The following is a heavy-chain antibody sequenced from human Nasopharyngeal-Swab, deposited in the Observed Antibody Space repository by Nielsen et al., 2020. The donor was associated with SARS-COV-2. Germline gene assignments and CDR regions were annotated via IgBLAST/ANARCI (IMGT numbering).Heavy chain of an antibody. Sequence: GESLKISCVVSGFTFSSQAMSWVRQAPGKGLEWVAVIWYDGSNKYYADSVKGRFTISRDNSKNTLYLQMNSLRAEDTAVYYCARRISGYFDYWGQGTLVTVSS. CDR1: GFTFSSQA. J-gene: IGHJ4*02. D-gene: IGHD3-22*01. CDR2: IWYDGSNK. CDR3: ARRISGYFDY. V-gene: IGHV3-33*08.